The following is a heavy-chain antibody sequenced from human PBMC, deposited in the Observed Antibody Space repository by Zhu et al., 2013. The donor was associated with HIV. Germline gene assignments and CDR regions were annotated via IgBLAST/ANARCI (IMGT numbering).Heavy chain of an antibody. J-gene: IGHJ6*02. CDR1: GYTFTGYY. CDR3: ARYGDSSSSSPNYYYYYGMDV. Sequence: QVQLVQSGAEVKKPGASVKVSCKASGYTFTGYYMHWVRQAPGQGLEWMGWIDPNSGGTNYAQKFQGWVTMTRDTSISTAYMELSRLRSGDTAVYYCARYGDSSSSSPNYYYYYGMDVWGQGTTVTVSS. V-gene: IGHV1-2*04. CDR2: IDPNSGGT. D-gene: IGHD6-6*01.